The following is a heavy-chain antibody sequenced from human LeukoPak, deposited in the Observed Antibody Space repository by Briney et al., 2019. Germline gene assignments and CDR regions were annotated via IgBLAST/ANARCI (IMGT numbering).Heavy chain of an antibody. D-gene: IGHD3-3*01. CDR2: INPNSGGT. CDR1: GYTFTGYY. V-gene: IGHV1-2*02. Sequence: SVKVSCKASGYTFTGYYMHWVRQAPGQGLEWMGWINPNSGGTNYAQKFQGRVTMTRDTSISAAYMELSRLRSDDTAVYYCARDYNVLRFLEWLPTFDCWGQGTLVTVSS. CDR3: ARDYNVLRFLEWLPTFDC. J-gene: IGHJ4*02.